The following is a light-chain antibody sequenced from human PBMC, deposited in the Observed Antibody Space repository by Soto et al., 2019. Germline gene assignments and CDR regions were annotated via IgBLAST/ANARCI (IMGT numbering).Light chain of an antibody. CDR3: KQALQTPLT. J-gene: IGKJ4*01. CDR2: LGS. Sequence: DIVMTQSPLSLPVTPGEPASISCRSSQSLLHSNGYNYLDWYLQKPGQSPQLLIYLGSNRASGAPDRLSGSGSGTDFTLKISRVEVEDVGVYYCKQALQTPLTFGRGTKVESK. V-gene: IGKV2-28*01. CDR1: QSLLHSNGYNY.